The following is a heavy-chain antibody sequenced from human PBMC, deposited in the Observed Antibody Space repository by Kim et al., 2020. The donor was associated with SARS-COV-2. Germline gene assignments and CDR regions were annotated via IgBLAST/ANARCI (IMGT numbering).Heavy chain of an antibody. Sequence: LKSRVTMSVDTSKNQFSLKLSSVTAADTAVYYCARDIEHFEDYYYYGMDVWGQGTTVTVSS. J-gene: IGHJ6*02. CDR3: ARDIEHFEDYYYYGMDV. V-gene: IGHV4-4*06. D-gene: IGHD3-3*02.